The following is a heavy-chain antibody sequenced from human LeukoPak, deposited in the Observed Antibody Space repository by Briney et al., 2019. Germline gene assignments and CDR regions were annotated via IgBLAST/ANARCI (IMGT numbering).Heavy chain of an antibody. Sequence: ASVKVSCKASGYTFYSYDISWVRQAPGQGLEWMAWISTYNGNTNYALKVQGRATMTTDTSTSTAYMELRSLRSDDTAVYYCARVLRYDFWSAYYFDYWGQGTLVTVSS. V-gene: IGHV1-18*01. J-gene: IGHJ4*02. CDR3: ARVLRYDFWSAYYFDY. D-gene: IGHD3-3*01. CDR2: ISTYNGNT. CDR1: GYTFYSYD.